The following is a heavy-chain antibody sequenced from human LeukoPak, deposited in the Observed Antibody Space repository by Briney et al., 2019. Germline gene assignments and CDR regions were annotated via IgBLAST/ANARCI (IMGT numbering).Heavy chain of an antibody. CDR3: ARALRIQLWSYYYYYMDV. V-gene: IGHV3-21*01. J-gene: IGHJ6*03. Sequence: GGSLRLSCAASGFTFSSYSMNWVRQAPGKGLEWVSSISSSSSYIYYADSVKGRFTISRDNAKNSLYLQMNSLRAEDTAVYYCARALRIQLWSYYYYYMDVWGKGTTVTVSS. D-gene: IGHD5-18*01. CDR1: GFTFSSYS. CDR2: ISSSSSYI.